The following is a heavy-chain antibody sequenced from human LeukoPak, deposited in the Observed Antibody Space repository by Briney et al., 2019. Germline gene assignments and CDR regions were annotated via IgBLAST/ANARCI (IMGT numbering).Heavy chain of an antibody. CDR3: AKDIGAGRITMVRGVISVRDYYGMDV. CDR1: GFTFDDYA. CDR2: ISWNSGSI. D-gene: IGHD3-10*01. Sequence: GGSLRLSCAASGFTFDDYAMHWVRQAPGKGLEWVSGISWNSGSIGYADSVKGRFTISRDNAKNSLYLQMNSLRAEDTALYYCAKDIGAGRITMVRGVISVRDYYGMDVWGQGTTVTVSS. J-gene: IGHJ6*02. V-gene: IGHV3-9*01.